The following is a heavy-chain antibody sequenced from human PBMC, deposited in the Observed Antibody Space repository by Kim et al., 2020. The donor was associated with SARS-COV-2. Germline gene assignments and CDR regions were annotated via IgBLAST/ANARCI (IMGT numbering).Heavy chain of an antibody. Sequence: APVKGRFTISRDDSKNTLYLQMNSLKTEDTAVYYCTTDLRIWDYGDYVGYWGQGTLVTVSS. J-gene: IGHJ4*02. V-gene: IGHV3-15*01. CDR3: TTDLRIWDYGDYVGY. D-gene: IGHD4-17*01.